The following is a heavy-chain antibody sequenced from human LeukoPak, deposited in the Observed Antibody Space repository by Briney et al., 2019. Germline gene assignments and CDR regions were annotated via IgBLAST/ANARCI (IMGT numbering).Heavy chain of an antibody. Sequence: ASVKVSCKASGYTFTGYYMHWVRQAPGQGLEWMGWINPNSGGTNYAQKFQGRVTMTRDTSISTAYMELSRLRSDDTAVYYCARDWLLSSGLDYWSQGTLVTVSS. CDR3: ARDWLLSSGLDY. V-gene: IGHV1-2*02. CDR1: GYTFTGYY. D-gene: IGHD6-19*01. CDR2: INPNSGGT. J-gene: IGHJ4*02.